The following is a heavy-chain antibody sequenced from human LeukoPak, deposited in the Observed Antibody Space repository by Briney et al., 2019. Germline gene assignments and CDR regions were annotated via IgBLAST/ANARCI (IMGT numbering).Heavy chain of an antibody. CDR2: ISAYNGNT. J-gene: IGHJ6*03. CDR1: SYTFTSYG. CDR3: ASLTYYYMDV. V-gene: IGHV1-18*01. Sequence: ASVKVSYKASSYTFTSYGISWVRQAPGQGLEWMGWISAYNGNTNYAQKLQGRVTMTTDTSTSTAYMELRSLRSDDTAVYYCASLTYYYMDVWGKGTTVTVSS.